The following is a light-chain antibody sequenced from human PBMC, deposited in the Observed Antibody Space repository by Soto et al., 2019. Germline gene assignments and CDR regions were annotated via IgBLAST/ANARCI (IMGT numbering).Light chain of an antibody. CDR3: QHCYECPPS. V-gene: IGKV3-15*01. CDR2: GAS. CDR1: QRISKN. J-gene: IGKJ1*01. Sequence: EIVMTQSPSTLSVSLGDSATISCRASQRISKNLAWYQQKLGKPLRFLIYGASAMAIGVPARFSGSGSGTEFTLTISSLQPEDFAVYYCQHCYECPPSFGQGTKVDIK.